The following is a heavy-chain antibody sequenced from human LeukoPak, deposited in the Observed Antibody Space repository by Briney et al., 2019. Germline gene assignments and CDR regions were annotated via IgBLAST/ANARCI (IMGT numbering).Heavy chain of an antibody. Sequence: LSLTCTVSGGSINYGGWIRQPPGKGLEWVAVISYDGSDKYYADSVKGRFIISRDNSKNTLNLQMNSLRAEDTAVYYCASWGVPVWGQGTLVTVSS. CDR2: ISYDGSDK. D-gene: IGHD7-27*01. J-gene: IGHJ4*02. CDR3: ASWGVPV. CDR1: GGSINYG. V-gene: IGHV3-30-3*01.